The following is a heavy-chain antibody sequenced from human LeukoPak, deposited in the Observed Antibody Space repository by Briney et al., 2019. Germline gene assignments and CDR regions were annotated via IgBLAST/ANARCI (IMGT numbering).Heavy chain of an antibody. V-gene: IGHV4-34*01. Sequence: SETLSLTCAVYGGSFSGYYWSWIRQPPGKGLEWIGEINHSGSTNYNPSLKGRVTISVDTSKNQFSLKLSSVTAADTAVYYCARGHTLYSGSYRFSYNWFDPWGQGTLVTVSS. CDR1: GGSFSGYY. D-gene: IGHD1-26*01. CDR2: INHSGST. J-gene: IGHJ5*02. CDR3: ARGHTLYSGSYRFSYNWFDP.